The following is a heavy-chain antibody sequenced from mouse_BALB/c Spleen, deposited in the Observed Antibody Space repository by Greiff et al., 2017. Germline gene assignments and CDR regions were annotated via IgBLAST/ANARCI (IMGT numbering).Heavy chain of an antibody. V-gene: IGHV2-9*02. Sequence: VKLMESGPGLVQPSQSLSITCTVSGFSLTSYGVHWVRQPPGKGLEWLGVIWAGGSTNYNSALMSRLSISKDNSKSQVFLKMNSLQTDDTAMYYCARALYYDYAFDYWGQGTTLTVSS. CDR1: GFSLTSYG. J-gene: IGHJ2*01. CDR3: ARALYYDYAFDY. CDR2: IWAGGST. D-gene: IGHD2-4*01.